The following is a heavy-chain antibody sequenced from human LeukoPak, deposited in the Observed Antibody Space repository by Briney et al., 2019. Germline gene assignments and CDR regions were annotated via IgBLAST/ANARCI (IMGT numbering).Heavy chain of an antibody. V-gene: IGHV3-43*02. CDR1: EFTIGDDA. Sequence: GGTLRLSCPATEFTIGDDAMHWVRQAPGTGLEWVSLISGDGCSTYYADSVKGRFINSRGNAKNSLYLQMNSLRAEDTAVYYCARDIVVVPATLGYWGQGTLVTVSS. CDR2: ISGDGCST. CDR3: ARDIVVVPATLGY. J-gene: IGHJ4*02. D-gene: IGHD2-2*01.